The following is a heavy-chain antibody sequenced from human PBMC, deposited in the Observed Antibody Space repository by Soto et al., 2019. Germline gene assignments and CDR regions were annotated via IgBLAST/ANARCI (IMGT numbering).Heavy chain of an antibody. CDR1: SGSISTSTSY. D-gene: IGHD3-10*01. CDR3: ARMVRGNSNFDY. Sequence: QLQLQESGPGLVKPSETLSLTCTVSSGSISTSTSYWGWIRQSPGKGLERIGNIYYSGSTDYNPSLKSRVTMSVDTSKNQFSLKLRSVTAADTAVYYCARMVRGNSNFDYWGQGTLVTVSS. V-gene: IGHV4-39*01. CDR2: IYYSGST. J-gene: IGHJ4*02.